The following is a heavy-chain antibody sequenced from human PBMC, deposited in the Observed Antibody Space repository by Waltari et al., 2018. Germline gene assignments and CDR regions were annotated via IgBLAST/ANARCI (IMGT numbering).Heavy chain of an antibody. CDR2: IRYDGGVK. D-gene: IGHD6-13*01. V-gene: IGHV3-7*01. J-gene: IGHJ4*02. CDR3: ARENYNGAAGDY. Sequence: EVQLVESGGGLVQPGGSLSPSCATSGLRAGASWMSWVRQAPGKGLEWLANIRYDGGVKDIVDSVKGRFTVSRDNAENSLFLHMNSLRVEDTAVYYCARENYNGAAGDYWGQGTLVTVSS. CDR1: GLRAGASW.